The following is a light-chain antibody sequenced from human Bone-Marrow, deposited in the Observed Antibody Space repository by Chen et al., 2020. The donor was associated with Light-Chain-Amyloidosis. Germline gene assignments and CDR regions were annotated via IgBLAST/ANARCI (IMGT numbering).Light chain of an antibody. CDR3: SSYTITNTLV. Sequence: QFALTQPASVSGSPGQSITISCTGTSSDVGCHNHVSWYQQHPDKAPKLMIYEVTNRPSWVPDRFSGSKSDNAASLTISGLQTEDEADYFCSSYTITNTLVFGSGTRVTVL. CDR1: SSDVGCHNH. J-gene: IGLJ1*01. V-gene: IGLV2-14*01. CDR2: EVT.